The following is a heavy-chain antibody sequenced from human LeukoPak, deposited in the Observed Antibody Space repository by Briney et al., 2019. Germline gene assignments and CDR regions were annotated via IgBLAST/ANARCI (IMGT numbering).Heavy chain of an antibody. CDR3: ARSLWPEDY. V-gene: IGHV3-30*03. CDR1: GFTFSSYG. J-gene: IGHJ4*02. D-gene: IGHD5-18*01. Sequence: PGRSLRLSCAASGFTFSSYGMHWVRQAPGKGLEWVAVISYDGSNKYYADSVKGRFTISRDNAKTSFYLQMNSLRAEDTAVYYCARSLWPEDYWGQGTLVTVSS. CDR2: ISYDGSNK.